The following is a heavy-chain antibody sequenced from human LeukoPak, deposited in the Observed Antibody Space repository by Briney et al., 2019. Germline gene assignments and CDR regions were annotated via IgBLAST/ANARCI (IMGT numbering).Heavy chain of an antibody. CDR1: GGSFSGYY. CDR2: INHSGST. V-gene: IGHV4-34*01. CDR3: ARSTSGRPYIAVAGKTYYFDY. D-gene: IGHD6-19*01. Sequence: PSETLSLTCAVYGGSFSGYYWSWIRQPPGKGLEWIGEINHSGSTNYNPSLKSRVTISVDTSKNQFSLKLSSVTAEDTAVYYCARSTSGRPYIAVAGKTYYFDYWGQGTLVTVSS. J-gene: IGHJ4*02.